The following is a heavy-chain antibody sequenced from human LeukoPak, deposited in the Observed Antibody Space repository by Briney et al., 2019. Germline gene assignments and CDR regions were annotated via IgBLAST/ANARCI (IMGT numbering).Heavy chain of an antibody. D-gene: IGHD4-17*01. V-gene: IGHV3-23*01. CDR1: GFTFSAYA. CDR3: AKNFYGDYNFFFDY. Sequence: HPGGSLRLSCEASGFTFSAYAMTWVRQAPGKGLEWVSAISGSGGTTYYADSVKGHFTISRDNSKNTLYLQMNSLRAEDTAVYYCAKNFYGDYNFFFDYWGQGTLVTVSS. J-gene: IGHJ4*02. CDR2: ISGSGGTT.